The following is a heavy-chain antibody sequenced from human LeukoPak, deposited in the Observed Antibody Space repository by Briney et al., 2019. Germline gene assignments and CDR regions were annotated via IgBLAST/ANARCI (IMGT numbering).Heavy chain of an antibody. J-gene: IGHJ4*02. CDR2: IYHSGST. Sequence: SETLSLTCTVSGYSISSGYYWGWVRQPPGKGLEWIGSIYHSGSTNYNPSLKSRVTISVDTSKNQFSLKLSSVTAADTAVYYCARGRSGYSYGYFDYWGQGTLVTVSS. CDR3: ARGRSGYSYGYFDY. D-gene: IGHD5-18*01. V-gene: IGHV4-38-2*02. CDR1: GYSISSGYY.